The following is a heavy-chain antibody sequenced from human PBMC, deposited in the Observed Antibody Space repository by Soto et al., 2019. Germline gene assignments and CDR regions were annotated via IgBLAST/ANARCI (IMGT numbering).Heavy chain of an antibody. Sequence: GGSLRLSCAASVFTFSSYAMHWVRQAPGKGLEWVAVISYDGSNKYYADSVKGRFTISRDNSKNTLYLQMNSLRAEDTAVYYCARVSYPSIAAAAPPPYYYYGMDVWGQGTTVTVSS. J-gene: IGHJ6*02. CDR2: ISYDGSNK. CDR3: ARVSYPSIAAAAPPPYYYYGMDV. V-gene: IGHV3-30-3*01. D-gene: IGHD6-13*01. CDR1: VFTFSSYA.